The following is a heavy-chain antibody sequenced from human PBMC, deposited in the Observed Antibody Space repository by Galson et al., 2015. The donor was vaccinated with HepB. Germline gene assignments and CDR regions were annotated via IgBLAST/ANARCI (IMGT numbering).Heavy chain of an antibody. J-gene: IGHJ4*02. D-gene: IGHD2-15*01. CDR2: IFAGGGST. CDR1: GYTLTNYH. V-gene: IGHV1-46*01. Sequence: SVKVSCKASGYTLTNYHFHWVRQAPGQGPEWMGKIFAGGGSTRYAERFKGRVTLTRDSSTSSTYMEVSSPRSDDTAVYYCARETPDTYYFDSWGQGTLVTVSS. CDR3: ARETPDTYYFDS.